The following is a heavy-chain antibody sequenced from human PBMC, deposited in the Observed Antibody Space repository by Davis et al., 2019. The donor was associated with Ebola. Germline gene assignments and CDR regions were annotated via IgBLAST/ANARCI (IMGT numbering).Heavy chain of an antibody. CDR1: GFTFSSYW. D-gene: IGHD3-16*01. CDR3: TRATLGPNY. Sequence: PGGSLRLSCAASGFTFSSYWMSWVRQAPGKGLEWVANIKQDGNEIYYVDSVKGRFTISRDNAKNSVYLQMSSLRAEDTAVYYCTRATLGPNYWGQGNLIAVSS. J-gene: IGHJ4*02. V-gene: IGHV3-7*03. CDR2: IKQDGNEI.